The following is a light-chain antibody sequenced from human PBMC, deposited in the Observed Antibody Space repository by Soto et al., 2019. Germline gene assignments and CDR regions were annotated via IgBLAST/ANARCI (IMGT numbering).Light chain of an antibody. CDR2: GAS. Sequence: EIVMTQSPATLSVSPGERATLSCRASQSVSSNLAWYQQKPGQAPRLLIYGASTRATGIPARFSGSGSGTKFNLTISSLQSEDFAVYYCQNYNNWSRTFGQGTKVEIK. CDR3: QNYNNWSRT. V-gene: IGKV3-15*01. CDR1: QSVSSN. J-gene: IGKJ1*01.